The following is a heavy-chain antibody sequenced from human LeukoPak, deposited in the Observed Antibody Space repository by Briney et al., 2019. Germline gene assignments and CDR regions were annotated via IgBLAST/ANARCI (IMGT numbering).Heavy chain of an antibody. CDR2: ISAYNGNT. V-gene: IGHV1-18*01. CDR1: GYTFTSYG. J-gene: IGHJ4*02. CDR3: AREQQLALIDY. Sequence: ASVKVSCKASGYTFTSYGITWVRQAPGQGLEWMGWISAYNGNTNYAQKLQGRVTMTTDTSTRTAYMELRSLRSDDTAVYYCAREQQLALIDYWGQGTLVTVSS. D-gene: IGHD6-13*01.